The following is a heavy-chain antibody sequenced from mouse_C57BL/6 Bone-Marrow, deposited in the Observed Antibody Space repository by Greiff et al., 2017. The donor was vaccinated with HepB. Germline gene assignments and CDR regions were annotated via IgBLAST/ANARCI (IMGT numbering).Heavy chain of an antibody. D-gene: IGHD3-2*02. CDR3: ARAQAHMDY. J-gene: IGHJ4*01. CDR2: IYPSDSET. Sequence: QVQLQQPGAELVRPGSSVKLSCKASGYTFTSYWMDWVKQRPGQGLEWIGNIYPSDSETNYNQKFKDKATLTVDKSSSTAYMQLSSLTSEDSAVYYCARAQAHMDYWGQGTSVTVSS. V-gene: IGHV1-61*01. CDR1: GYTFTSYW.